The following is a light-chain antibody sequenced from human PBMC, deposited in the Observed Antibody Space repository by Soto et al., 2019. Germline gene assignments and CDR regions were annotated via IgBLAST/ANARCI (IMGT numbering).Light chain of an antibody. V-gene: IGKV1-5*03. Sequence: DIQMTQSPSTLSGSVGDRVTITCRASQTISSWLAWYQQKPGKAPKLLIYQASTLKSGVPSRVSGSGSGTEFTLTISSVQHDDFATYYCQPYNSYSETFGQGTKVELQ. J-gene: IGKJ1*01. CDR1: QTISSW. CDR3: QPYNSYSET. CDR2: QAS.